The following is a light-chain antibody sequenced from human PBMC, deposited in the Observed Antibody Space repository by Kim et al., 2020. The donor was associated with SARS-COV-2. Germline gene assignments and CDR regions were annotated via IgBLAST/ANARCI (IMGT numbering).Light chain of an antibody. CDR2: EDN. Sequence: NFMLTQPHSVSESPGKTVTISCTRSSGSIASNYVQWYQQRPGSAPTTVIYEDNQRPSGVPGRFSGSIDSSSNSASLTISGLKPEDEADYYCQSYDSSNPWVFGGGTQLTVL. V-gene: IGLV6-57*04. CDR3: QSYDSSNPWV. CDR1: SGSIASNY. J-gene: IGLJ3*02.